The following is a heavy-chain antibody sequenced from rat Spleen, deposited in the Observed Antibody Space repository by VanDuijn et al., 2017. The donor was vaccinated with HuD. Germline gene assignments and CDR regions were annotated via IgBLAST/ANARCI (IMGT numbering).Heavy chain of an antibody. D-gene: IGHD1-7*01. Sequence: QVQLKESGPGLVQPSQTLSLTCTVSGFSLSSNGVSWVRQPTGKGLEWMGVIWTGGSTDYNSTIKSRLSISKDTSKSQVFLKMNSLQTEDTAMYFCASSYYWGQGVMVTVSS. CDR1: GFSLSSNG. V-gene: IGHV2-16*01. CDR3: ASSYY. J-gene: IGHJ2*01. CDR2: IWTGGST.